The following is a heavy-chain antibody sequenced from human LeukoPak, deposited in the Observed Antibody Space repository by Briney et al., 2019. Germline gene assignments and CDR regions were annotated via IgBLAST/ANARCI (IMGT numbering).Heavy chain of an antibody. Sequence: SVKVSCKASGGTFSSYTISWVRQAPGQGLEWMGRIIPILGIANYAQKFQGRVTITADKSTGTAYMELSSLRSEDTAVYYCARDLQDDSSGYYPYYFDYWGQGTLVIVSS. J-gene: IGHJ4*02. V-gene: IGHV1-69*04. D-gene: IGHD3-22*01. CDR1: GGTFSSYT. CDR3: ARDLQDDSSGYYPYYFDY. CDR2: IIPILGIA.